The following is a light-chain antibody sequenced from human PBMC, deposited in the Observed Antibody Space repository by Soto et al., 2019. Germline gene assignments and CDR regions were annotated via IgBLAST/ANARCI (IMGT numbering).Light chain of an antibody. V-gene: IGKV3D-20*02. Sequence: IVLTQSLATLSLSPGERATLTCRASQSLSSNFLAWYQQKPGQLPRFVIYGSSTWATGFPDRFSVSGSGTDITLTITSLLPEHFGIHFCQQLSNLPPIPFGQVTRLEIK. CDR1: QSLSSNF. J-gene: IGKJ5*01. CDR2: GSS. CDR3: QQLSNLPPIP.